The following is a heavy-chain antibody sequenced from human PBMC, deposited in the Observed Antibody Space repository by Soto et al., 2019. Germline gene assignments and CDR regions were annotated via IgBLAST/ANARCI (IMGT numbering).Heavy chain of an antibody. V-gene: IGHV3-23*01. CDR3: AKLANYPRADY. D-gene: IGHD2-8*01. Sequence: VQLLESGGDLVQPGGSLRLSCAASGFTFSSYPMSWVRQAPGKGLEWVSGITESGATTYYADSVKGRFTISRDNSENTVHLQMNSLRAEDTAVYYCAKLANYPRADYWGQGTLVTVSS. J-gene: IGHJ4*02. CDR1: GFTFSSYP. CDR2: ITESGATT.